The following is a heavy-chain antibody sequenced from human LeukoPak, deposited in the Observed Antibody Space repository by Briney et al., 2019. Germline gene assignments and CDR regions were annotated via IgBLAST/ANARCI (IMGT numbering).Heavy chain of an antibody. D-gene: IGHD6-13*01. CDR1: GGSFSGYY. Sequence: PSETLSLTCAVYGGSFSGYYWSWIRQPPGKGLEWIGEINHSGSTNYNPSLKSRVTISVDTSKNQFSLKLSSVTAADTAVYYCARGLPSSYYYYYYMDVWGKGPRSPSP. CDR3: ARGLPSSYYYYYYMDV. CDR2: INHSGST. V-gene: IGHV4-34*01. J-gene: IGHJ6*03.